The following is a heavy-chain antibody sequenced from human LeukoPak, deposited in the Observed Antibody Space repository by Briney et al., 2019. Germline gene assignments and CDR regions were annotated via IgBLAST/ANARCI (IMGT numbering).Heavy chain of an antibody. V-gene: IGHV3-30-3*01. CDR2: ISYDGSNK. D-gene: IGHD7-27*01. J-gene: IGHJ4*02. CDR1: GFTFSSYA. Sequence: GGSLRLSCAASGFTFSSYAMHWVRQAPGKGLEWVAVISYDGSNKYYADSVKGRFTISRDNSKNTLYLQMNSLRAEDTAVYYCARDDWGSGMGNDYWGQGILVTVSS. CDR3: ARDDWGSGMGNDY.